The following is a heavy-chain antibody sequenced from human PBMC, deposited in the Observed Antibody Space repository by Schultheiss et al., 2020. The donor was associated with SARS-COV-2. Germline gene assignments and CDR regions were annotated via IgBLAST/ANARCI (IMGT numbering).Heavy chain of an antibody. CDR3: ARRGGYGSGSYNYYYYGMDV. V-gene: IGHV4-59*01. J-gene: IGHJ6*02. Sequence: SQTLSLTCTVSGGSISSYYWSWIRQPPGKGLEWIGYIYYSGSTNYNPSLKSRVTISVDTSKNQFSLKLSSVTAADTAVYYCARRGGYGSGSYNYYYYGMDVWGQGTTVTVSS. D-gene: IGHD3-10*01. CDR1: GGSISSYY. CDR2: IYYSGST.